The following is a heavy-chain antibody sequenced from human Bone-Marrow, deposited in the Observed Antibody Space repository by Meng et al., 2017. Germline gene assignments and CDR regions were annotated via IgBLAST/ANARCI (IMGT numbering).Heavy chain of an antibody. D-gene: IGHD3-10*01. CDR3: ARFALLDY. V-gene: IGHV3-30*01. CDR1: GFTFSSYA. CDR2: ISYDGSNK. Sequence: QVKLVESGGGVVQPGRSLRLSCAASGFTFSSYAMHWVRQAPGKGLEWVAVISYDGSNKYYADSVKGRFTISRDNSKNTLYLQMNSLRAEDTAVYYCARFALLDYWGQGTLVTVSS. J-gene: IGHJ4*02.